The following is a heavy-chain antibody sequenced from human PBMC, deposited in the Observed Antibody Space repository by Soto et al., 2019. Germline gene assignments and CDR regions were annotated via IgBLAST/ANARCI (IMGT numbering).Heavy chain of an antibody. Sequence: SETLSLTCTVSGGSISSYYWSWIRQPPGKGLEWIGNITYSGSTYYNPSLRSRVTISVDTSRDQFSLNLNSVTAADTAVYYCARHFGNYGDWAFDFWGQGTLVTV. V-gene: IGHV4-59*08. J-gene: IGHJ4*02. D-gene: IGHD4-17*01. CDR3: ARHFGNYGDWAFDF. CDR1: GGSISSYY. CDR2: ITYSGST.